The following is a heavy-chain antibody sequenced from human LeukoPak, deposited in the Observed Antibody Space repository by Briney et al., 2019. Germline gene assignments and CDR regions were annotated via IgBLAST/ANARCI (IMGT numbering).Heavy chain of an antibody. J-gene: IGHJ4*02. CDR1: GFTFDDYA. CDR3: ARAVGDLIDYYFDY. D-gene: IGHD3-16*01. Sequence: PGGSLRLSCAASGFTFDDYAMHWVRQAPGKGLEWVSGISWNSGRIGYADSVKGRFTISRDSTKNPLYLQMNSLRAEDTAFYYCARAVGDLIDYYFDYWGQETLVTVSS. CDR2: ISWNSGRI. V-gene: IGHV3-9*01.